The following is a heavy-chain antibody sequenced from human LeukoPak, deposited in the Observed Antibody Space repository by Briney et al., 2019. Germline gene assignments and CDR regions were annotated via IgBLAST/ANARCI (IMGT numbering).Heavy chain of an antibody. V-gene: IGHV4-34*01. J-gene: IGHJ4*02. D-gene: IGHD5-18*01. CDR2: INHSGST. CDR3: AREIRYIQLWSRTTSLFDY. Sequence: GSLRLSCAASQFTFSNYWMSWVRRPPGKGLEWIGEINHSGSTNYNPSLKSRVTISVDTSKNQFSLKLSSVTAADTAVYFCAREIRYIQLWSRTTSLFDYWGQGTLVTVSS. CDR1: QFTFSNYW.